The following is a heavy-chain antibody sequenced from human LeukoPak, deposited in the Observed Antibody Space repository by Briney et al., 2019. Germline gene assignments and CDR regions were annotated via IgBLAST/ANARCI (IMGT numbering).Heavy chain of an antibody. D-gene: IGHD5-24*01. Sequence: GGSLRLSCAASGFTFSSYSMNWVRQAPGKGLEWVSYISSSSSTIYYADSVKGRFTISRDNAKNSLYLQMNSLRAEDTAVYYCAREEIIAPCYFDYWGQGTLVTVSS. J-gene: IGHJ4*02. V-gene: IGHV3-48*04. CDR2: ISSSSSTI. CDR1: GFTFSSYS. CDR3: AREEIIAPCYFDY.